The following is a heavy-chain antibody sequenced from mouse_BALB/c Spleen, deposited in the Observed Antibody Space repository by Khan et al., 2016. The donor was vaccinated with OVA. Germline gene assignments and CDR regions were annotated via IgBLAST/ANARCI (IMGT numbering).Heavy chain of an antibody. CDR1: GYSFTGYF. J-gene: IGHJ2*01. V-gene: IGHV1-20*02. CDR2: INPHIGET. D-gene: IGHD1-1*01. CDR3: ARIYRSDFDY. Sequence: EVQLQQSGPELVKPGASVKISCKASGYSFTGYFMNWVMQSHGKSLEWIGRINPHIGETFYNQKFKGKATLTVDESYRTAHMELRILASEDSAFYYCARIYRSDFDYWGQGTTLTVSS.